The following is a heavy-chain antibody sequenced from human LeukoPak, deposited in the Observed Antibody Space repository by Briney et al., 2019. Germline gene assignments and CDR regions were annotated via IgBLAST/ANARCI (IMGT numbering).Heavy chain of an antibody. J-gene: IGHJ4*02. CDR2: ISGSGGSK. CDR3: ARDPGYCSGGSCYYFDY. Sequence: GGSLRLSCAASGFTFSSQTMGWLRQAPGKGLEWVSVISGSGGSKYYADSAKGRFTISRDNSKNTLYLQMNSLRAEDTAVYYCARDPGYCSGGSCYYFDYWGQGTLVTVSS. V-gene: IGHV3-23*01. D-gene: IGHD2-15*01. CDR1: GFTFSSQT.